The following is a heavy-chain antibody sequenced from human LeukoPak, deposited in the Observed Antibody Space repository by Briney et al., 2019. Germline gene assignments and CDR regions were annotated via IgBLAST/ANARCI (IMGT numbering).Heavy chain of an antibody. J-gene: IGHJ6*02. CDR2: TYYRSKWYN. CDR3: AREYGDYPRAFYYGMDV. CDR1: GDSVSSNSAA. V-gene: IGHV6-1*01. D-gene: IGHD4-17*01. Sequence: SQTLSPTCAISGDSVSSNSAAWNWIRQSPSRGLEWLGRTYYRSKWYNDYAVSEKSRITINPDTSKNQFSLQLNSVTPEDTAVYYCAREYGDYPRAFYYGMDVWGQGTTVTVSS.